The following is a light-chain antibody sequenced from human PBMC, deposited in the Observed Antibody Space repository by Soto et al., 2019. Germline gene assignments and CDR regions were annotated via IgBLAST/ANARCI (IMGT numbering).Light chain of an antibody. CDR2: AAS. V-gene: IGKV1-39*01. CDR3: QQSYSTPIT. CDR1: QSISSY. Sequence: IQITPSSSTLSASVGDRVTITCRASQSISSYLNWYQQKPGKAPKLLIYAASSLQSGVPSRFSGSGSGTDFTLTISSLQPEDFATYYCQQSYSTPITFGQGTRLEIK. J-gene: IGKJ5*01.